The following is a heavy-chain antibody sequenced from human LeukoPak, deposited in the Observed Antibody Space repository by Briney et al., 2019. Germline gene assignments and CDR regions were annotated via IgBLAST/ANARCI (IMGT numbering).Heavy chain of an antibody. D-gene: IGHD1-20*01. V-gene: IGHV1-2*02. Sequence: VASVKVSCKASGYTLTGYYMHWVRQAPGQGLEWMGWINPNSGGTNYAQKFQGRVTMTRDTSISTAYMELSRLRSDDTAVYYCARRVIITGTAANDYWGQGTLVTVSS. J-gene: IGHJ4*02. CDR3: ARRVIITGTAANDY. CDR2: INPNSGGT. CDR1: GYTLTGYY.